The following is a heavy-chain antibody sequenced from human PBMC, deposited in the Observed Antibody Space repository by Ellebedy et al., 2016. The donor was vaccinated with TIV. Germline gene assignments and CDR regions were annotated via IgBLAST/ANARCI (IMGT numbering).Heavy chain of an antibody. J-gene: IGHJ4*02. Sequence: GGSLRLSCAASGFTINSYTMHWVRQAPGKGLEWVSAISSGGGSTYYTDSLKGRFTISRDNSKNTLYLKINSLRAEDTAAYYCAKGVGTTWYRGFDYWGQGTLVTVSS. V-gene: IGHV3-23*01. CDR1: GFTINSYT. CDR3: AKGVGTTWYRGFDY. D-gene: IGHD1-26*01. CDR2: ISSGGGST.